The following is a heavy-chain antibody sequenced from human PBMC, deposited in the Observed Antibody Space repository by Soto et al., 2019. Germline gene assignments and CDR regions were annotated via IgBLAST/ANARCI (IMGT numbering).Heavy chain of an antibody. D-gene: IGHD5-18*01. V-gene: IGHV1-58*02. CDR3: AASGYSYGYVWWFDP. CDR1: GFTFTSSA. CDR2: IVVGSGNT. J-gene: IGHJ5*02. Sequence: ASGKVSCKASGFTFTSSAMQWVRQARGQRLEWIGWIVVGSGNTNYAQKFQERVTITRDMSTSTAYMELSSLRSEDTAVYYCAASGYSYGYVWWFDPWGQGTLVTVSS.